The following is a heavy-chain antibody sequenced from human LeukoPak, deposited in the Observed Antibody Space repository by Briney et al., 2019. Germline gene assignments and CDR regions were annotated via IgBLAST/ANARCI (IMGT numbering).Heavy chain of an antibody. J-gene: IGHJ4*02. CDR2: ISSSSTYI. Sequence: GGSLRLSCAASGFTFSGYSMNWVRQAPGKGLEWVSSISSSSTYIDYADSVKGRFTISRDNAKNSLYLQMNSQRAEDTAVYYCARDRDSYGQITYYFDYWGQGTLVTVSS. V-gene: IGHV3-21*01. D-gene: IGHD5-18*01. CDR3: ARDRDSYGQITYYFDY. CDR1: GFTFSGYS.